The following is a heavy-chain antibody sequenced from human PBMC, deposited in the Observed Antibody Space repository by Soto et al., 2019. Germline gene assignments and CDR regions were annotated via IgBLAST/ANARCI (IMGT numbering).Heavy chain of an antibody. J-gene: IGHJ5*02. CDR1: GGSFSGYY. D-gene: IGHD2-2*01. V-gene: IGHV4-34*01. CDR2: INHSGST. Sequence: PSETLSLTCAVYGGSFSGYYWSWIRQPPGKGLEWIGEINHSGSTNYNPPLKSRVTISVDTSKNQFSLKLSSVTAADTAVYYCARGEVVVVPAARVWFDPWGQGTLVTVSS. CDR3: ARGEVVVVPAARVWFDP.